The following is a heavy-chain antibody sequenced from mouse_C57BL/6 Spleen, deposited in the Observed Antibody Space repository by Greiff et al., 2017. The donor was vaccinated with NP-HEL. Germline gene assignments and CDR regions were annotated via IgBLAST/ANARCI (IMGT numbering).Heavy chain of an antibody. CDR3: ARYDVRGYYYAMDY. Sequence: VQLQQSGPELVKPGDSVKISCKASGYSFTGYFMNWVMQSHGKSLEWIGRINPYNGDTFYNQKFKGKATLTVDKSSSTAHMELRSLTSEDSAVYYCARYDVRGYYYAMDYWGQGTSVTVSS. CDR2: INPYNGDT. D-gene: IGHD2-12*01. J-gene: IGHJ4*01. V-gene: IGHV1-20*01. CDR1: GYSFTGYF.